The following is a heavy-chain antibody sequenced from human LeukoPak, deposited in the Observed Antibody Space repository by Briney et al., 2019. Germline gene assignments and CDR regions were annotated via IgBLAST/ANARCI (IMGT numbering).Heavy chain of an antibody. CDR1: GGSFSGYY. J-gene: IGHJ4*02. V-gene: IGHV4-34*01. Sequence: SETLSLTCAVYGGSFSGYYWSWIRQPPGKGLEWIGEINHSGSTNYNPSLKSRVTISVDTSENQFSLKLSSVTAADTAVYYCARGLDSGEFDYWGQGTLVTVSS. CDR3: ARGLDSGEFDY. D-gene: IGHD3-10*01. CDR2: INHSGST.